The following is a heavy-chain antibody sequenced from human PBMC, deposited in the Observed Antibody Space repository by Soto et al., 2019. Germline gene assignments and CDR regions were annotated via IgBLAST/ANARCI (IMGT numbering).Heavy chain of an antibody. Sequence: QVQLVESGGGVVQPGGSLRLSCAASGFTFSSYDVYWVRQAPGKGLEWVTGISYDGSNKYYADSVKGRFTIARDNSKNTMYLQMNSLRTEDTAVYYCAKPYYYDSSGYYLDYWGQGTLVTVSS. CDR2: ISYDGSNK. CDR3: AKPYYYDSSGYYLDY. J-gene: IGHJ4*02. D-gene: IGHD3-22*01. CDR1: GFTFSSYD. V-gene: IGHV3-30*18.